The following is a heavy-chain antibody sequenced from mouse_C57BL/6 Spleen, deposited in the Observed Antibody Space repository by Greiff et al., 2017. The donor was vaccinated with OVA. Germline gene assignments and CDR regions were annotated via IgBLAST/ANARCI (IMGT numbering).Heavy chain of an antibody. Sequence: DVMLVESGEGLVKPGGSLKLSCAASGFTFSSYAMSWVRQTPEKRLEWVAYISSGGDYIYYADTVKGRFTISRDNARNTLYLQMSSLKSEDTAMYYCTRGGYYGNYEGSMDYWGQGTSVTVSS. J-gene: IGHJ4*01. D-gene: IGHD2-1*01. CDR1: GFTFSSYA. CDR2: ISSGGDYI. V-gene: IGHV5-9-1*02. CDR3: TRGGYYGNYEGSMDY.